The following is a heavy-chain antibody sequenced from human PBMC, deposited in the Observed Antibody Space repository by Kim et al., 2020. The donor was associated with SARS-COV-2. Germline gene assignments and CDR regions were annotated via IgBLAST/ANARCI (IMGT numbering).Heavy chain of an antibody. CDR2: IICDGSNT. V-gene: IGHV3-33*08. CDR3: ARGPGSYHYYICV. J-gene: IGHJ6*03. D-gene: IGHD2-2*01. Sequence: GGSLRLSCAASGFTFSSYEMHWVRQAPGKGLEWVLFIICDGSNTYYADSVKGRFTISRDNYKNSLYLQMNSLRVEDTAVYYCARGPGSYHYYICVWG. CDR1: GFTFSSYE.